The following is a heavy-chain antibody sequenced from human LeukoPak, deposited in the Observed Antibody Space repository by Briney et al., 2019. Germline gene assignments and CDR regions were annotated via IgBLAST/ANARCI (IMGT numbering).Heavy chain of an antibody. CDR2: INLGDSET. V-gene: IGHV5-51*01. CDR3: ARHWAHYYDGLLPRQANCFDP. Sequence: GESLKISCKGSGYNFSNYWIVWVRQMPGKGLEWMGIINLGDSETRYSPSFQGQVTISADKSISTAYLQWSSLKASDTAIYYCARHWAHYYDGLLPRQANCFDPWGQGTLVTVSS. J-gene: IGHJ5*02. D-gene: IGHD3-22*01. CDR1: GYNFSNYW.